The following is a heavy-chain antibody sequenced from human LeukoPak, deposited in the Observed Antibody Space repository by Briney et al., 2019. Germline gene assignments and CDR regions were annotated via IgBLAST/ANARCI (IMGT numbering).Heavy chain of an antibody. J-gene: IGHJ6*03. Sequence: GASVKVSCKASGYTFTSYDINWVRQATGQGPEWMGWMNPNSGNTGYAQKFQGRVTITRNTSISTAYMELSSLRSEDTAVYYCARGSPVRGYYYYMDVWGKGTTVTVSS. CDR3: ARGSPVRGYYYYMDV. V-gene: IGHV1-8*01. D-gene: IGHD3-10*01. CDR1: GYTFTSYD. CDR2: MNPNSGNT.